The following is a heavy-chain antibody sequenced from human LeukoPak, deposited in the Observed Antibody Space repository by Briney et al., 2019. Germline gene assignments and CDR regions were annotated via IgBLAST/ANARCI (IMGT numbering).Heavy chain of an antibody. Sequence: SETLSLTCTVSGGSISSGDYYWSWIRQPPGTGLEWIGYIYYSVSTYYNPSLKSRVTISVDTSKNQFSLKLSSVTAADTAVYYCASKGPGYRGWFDPWGQGTLVTVSS. CDR2: IYYSVST. D-gene: IGHD3-9*01. J-gene: IGHJ5*02. CDR3: ASKGPGYRGWFDP. V-gene: IGHV4-30-4*08. CDR1: GGSISSGDYY.